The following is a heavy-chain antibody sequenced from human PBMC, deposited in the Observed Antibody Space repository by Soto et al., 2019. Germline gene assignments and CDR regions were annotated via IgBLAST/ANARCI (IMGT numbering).Heavy chain of an antibody. CDR1: GGSISSYY. D-gene: IGHD2-15*01. CDR2: IYYSGST. J-gene: IGHJ4*02. Sequence: SDTLSLTCTVSGGSISSYYWSWIRQPPGKGLEWIGYIYYSGSTNYNPSLKSRVTISVDTSKNQFSLKLSSVTAADTAVYYCARGYDCSGGSCYANDYWGQGTLVTVSS. CDR3: ARGYDCSGGSCYANDY. V-gene: IGHV4-59*01.